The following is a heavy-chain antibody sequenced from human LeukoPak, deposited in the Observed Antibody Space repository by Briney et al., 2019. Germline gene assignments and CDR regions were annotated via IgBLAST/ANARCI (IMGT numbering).Heavy chain of an antibody. CDR1: GGSFSGYY. CDR2: INHSGST. V-gene: IGHV4-34*01. D-gene: IGHD3-10*01. J-gene: IGHJ5*02. CDR3: ARHRFPGYYGSGSYINNWFDP. Sequence: SETLSLTCAVYGGSFSGYYWSWIRQPPGKGLEWIGEINHSGSTYYNPSLKSRVTISVDTSKNQFSLKLSSVTAADTAVYYCARHRFPGYYGSGSYINNWFDPWGQGTLVTVSS.